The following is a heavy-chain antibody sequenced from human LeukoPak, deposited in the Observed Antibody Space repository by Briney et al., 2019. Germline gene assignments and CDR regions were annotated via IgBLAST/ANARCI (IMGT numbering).Heavy chain of an antibody. CDR2: IIPIFGTT. CDR3: ATEVNSSGGY. J-gene: IGHJ4*02. D-gene: IGHD6-19*01. Sequence: GASVKLSCKASGGTFNSYAISWVRQAPGQGLEWVGGIIPIFGTTNYARKFRGRVTLTADKSTRTAYMELSSLRSEDTAVYYCATEVNSSGGYWGEGTLVTVSS. CDR1: GGTFNSYA. V-gene: IGHV1-69*06.